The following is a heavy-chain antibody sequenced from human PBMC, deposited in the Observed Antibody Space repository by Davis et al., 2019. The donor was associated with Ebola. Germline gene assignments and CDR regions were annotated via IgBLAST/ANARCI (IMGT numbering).Heavy chain of an antibody. CDR3: ARKVVPAAIIITDDYYGMDV. J-gene: IGHJ6*02. D-gene: IGHD2-2*01. V-gene: IGHV3-48*03. Sequence: PGGSLRLSCAASGFTFSSYEMNWVRQAPGKGLEWVSYISSSGSTIYYADSVKGRFTISRDNAKNSLYLQMNSLRAEDTAVYYCARKVVPAAIIITDDYYGMDVWGQGTTVTVSS. CDR2: ISSSGSTI. CDR1: GFTFSSYE.